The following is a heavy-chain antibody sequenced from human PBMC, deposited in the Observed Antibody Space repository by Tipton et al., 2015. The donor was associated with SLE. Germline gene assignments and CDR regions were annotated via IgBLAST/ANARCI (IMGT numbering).Heavy chain of an antibody. CDR2: VDSSGST. D-gene: IGHD3-9*01. CDR3: AKDAHYNWLISGNWFDP. CDR1: GGSISTNY. Sequence: TLSLTCIVSGGSISTNYWCWIRQPAGKGLEWIGRVDSSGSTDYNPSLERRVTMSIDTSKNEFSLKLRSVTAADTAIYYCAKDAHYNWLISGNWFDPWGQGSLVTVSS. V-gene: IGHV4-4*07. J-gene: IGHJ5*02.